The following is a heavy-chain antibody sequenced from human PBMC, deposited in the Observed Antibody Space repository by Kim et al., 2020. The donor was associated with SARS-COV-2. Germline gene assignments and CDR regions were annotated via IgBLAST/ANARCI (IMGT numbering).Heavy chain of an antibody. V-gene: IGHV3-7*01. CDR3: ARDVGGNLEN. Sequence: GGSLRLSCIASGFSFSNYWMAWVRQAPGKGPEWVANIKYDESERYYVDSVKVRFIISRDNGKRSLYLQMDSLRAEDTALYYCARDVGGNLENWGQGTLVT. CDR1: GFSFSNYW. D-gene: IGHD2-15*01. CDR2: IKYDESER. J-gene: IGHJ4*02.